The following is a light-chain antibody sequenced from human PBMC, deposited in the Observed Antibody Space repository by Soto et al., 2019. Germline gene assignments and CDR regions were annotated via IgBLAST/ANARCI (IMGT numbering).Light chain of an antibody. CDR1: QSITTW. J-gene: IGKJ2*01. Sequence: DIQMTQSPSTLSASVGDRFTITCRGSQSITTWLAWYKQKPGKAPKLLIYKAINLQSGVPSRFSGSGSGTEFTLTISSLQPDDFGTYYCQRYNDYQYVFGQGTKLDMK. V-gene: IGKV1-5*03. CDR2: KAI. CDR3: QRYNDYQYV.